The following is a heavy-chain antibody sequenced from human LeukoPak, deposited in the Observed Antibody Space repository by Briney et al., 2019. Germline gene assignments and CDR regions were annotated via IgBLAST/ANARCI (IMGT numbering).Heavy chain of an antibody. D-gene: IGHD5-12*01. J-gene: IGHJ4*02. CDR2: INSDGSST. V-gene: IGHV3-74*01. Sequence: GGSLRLSCAASGFTVSSNYMSWVRQAPGKGLVWVSRINSDGSSTSYADSVKGRFTISRDNAKNTLYLQMNSLRAEDTAVYYCAKRPPSGYDHFDYWGQGTLVTVSS. CDR3: AKRPPSGYDHFDY. CDR1: GFTVSSNY.